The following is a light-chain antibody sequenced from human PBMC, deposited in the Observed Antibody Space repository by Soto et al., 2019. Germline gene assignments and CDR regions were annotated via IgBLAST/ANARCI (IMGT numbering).Light chain of an antibody. V-gene: IGLV2-14*01. CDR2: EVT. CDR1: SGDIGSYNR. CDR3: SSYTGGNPSYV. J-gene: IGLJ1*01. Sequence: QSVLTQPASVSGSPGQSITISCTGTSGDIGSYNRVSWYQQHPGKAPKLIIYEVTDRPSGVSNRFSGSKSGNTASLTISGLQAEDEAEYYCSSYTGGNPSYVFGTGTKVTVL.